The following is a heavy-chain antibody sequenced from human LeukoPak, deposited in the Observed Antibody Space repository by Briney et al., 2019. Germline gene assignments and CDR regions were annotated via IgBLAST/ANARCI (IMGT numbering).Heavy chain of an antibody. D-gene: IGHD5-12*01. V-gene: IGHV3-48*04. Sequence: GGSLRLFCAASGFTFSTHAMNWVRQAPGKGLEWVSYISFGSSTIFYADSVKGRFTISRDNAKNSLYLEMNSLRAEDTAFYHCVRHFNSVATMQIDYWGQGTLVSVSS. CDR1: GFTFSTHA. J-gene: IGHJ4*02. CDR2: ISFGSSTI. CDR3: VRHFNSVATMQIDY.